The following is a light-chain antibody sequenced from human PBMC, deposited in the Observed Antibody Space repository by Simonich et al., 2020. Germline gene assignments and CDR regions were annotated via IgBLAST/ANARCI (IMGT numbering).Light chain of an antibody. V-gene: IGLV2-23*01. Sequence: QSALTQPASVSGSPGQSITISCTGTSSDVRSYNLVSWYQQHPGKASKLMIYERSKWPSGGSNRFSGSKSGNTAALTISGLQAEDEADYYCCSYAGSSTYVVFGGGTKLTVL. CDR3: CSYAGSSTYVV. CDR1: SSDVRSYNL. CDR2: ERS. J-gene: IGLJ2*01.